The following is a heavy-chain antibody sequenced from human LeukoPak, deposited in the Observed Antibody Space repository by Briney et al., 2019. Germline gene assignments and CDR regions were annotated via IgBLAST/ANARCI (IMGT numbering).Heavy chain of an antibody. CDR2: IIPIFGTA. CDR1: GGTFSSYA. D-gene: IGHD2-2*02. V-gene: IGHV1-69*13. CDR3: ARDRARVVVPAAIRYDAFDI. Sequence: SVKVSCKASGGTFSSYAISWVRQAPGQGLEWMGGIIPIFGTANYAQKFQGRVTITADESTSTAYMELSSLRSEDTAVYYCARDRARVVVPAAIRYDAFDIWGQGTMVTVSS. J-gene: IGHJ3*02.